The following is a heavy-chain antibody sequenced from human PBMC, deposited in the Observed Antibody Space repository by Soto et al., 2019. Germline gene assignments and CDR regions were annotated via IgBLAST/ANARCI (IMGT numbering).Heavy chain of an antibody. D-gene: IGHD5-12*01. CDR2: ISGYNGNT. J-gene: IGHJ6*02. CDR1: SFIFTSYG. CDR3: ATSSGHHFGMDV. V-gene: IGHV1-18*01. Sequence: ASVKVSGKASSFIFTSYGINWVRQAPGQGLEWMGWISGYNGNTKYGQKFQDRVTLTADTSTATAFMEVRSLRGDDSAVYYCATSSGHHFGMDVWGQGTTVTVSS.